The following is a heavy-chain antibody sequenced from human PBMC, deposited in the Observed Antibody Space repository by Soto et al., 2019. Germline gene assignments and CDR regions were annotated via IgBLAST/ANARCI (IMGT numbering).Heavy chain of an antibody. CDR1: GGTFSRYT. CDR3: ASHFTGVLVLGTSPPGGDNYGWDV. Sequence: QVQLVQSGAEVKKPGSSVKVSCKASGGTFSRYTFTWVRQAPGQGLEWMGRIIPILDIPNYAQNFQGRVTITPDQHTSTAYMELSSLKSDDTAVYYCASHFTGVLVLGTSPPGGDNYGWDVWGQGTTVTVSS. D-gene: IGHD2-8*02. J-gene: IGHJ6*02. V-gene: IGHV1-69*02. CDR2: IIPILDIP.